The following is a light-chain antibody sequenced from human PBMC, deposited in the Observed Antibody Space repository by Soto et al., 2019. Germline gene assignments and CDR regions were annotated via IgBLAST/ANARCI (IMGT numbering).Light chain of an antibody. CDR3: SSYTSRSTMGV. CDR1: SSDVGGYNY. J-gene: IGLJ2*01. Sequence: QSALTQPASVSGSPGQSITISCTGTSSDVGGYNYVSWYQQHPGKAPKLMIYEVSNRPSGVSNRFSGSKYGNTASLTISGLQAEDEADYYCSSYTSRSTMGVFGGGTKVTV. CDR2: EVS. V-gene: IGLV2-14*01.